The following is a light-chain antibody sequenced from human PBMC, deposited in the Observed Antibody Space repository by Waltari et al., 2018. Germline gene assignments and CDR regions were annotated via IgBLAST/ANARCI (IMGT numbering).Light chain of an antibody. CDR3: SSYTGSNTVV. Sequence: QSALTQPPSASGSPGQSITISCTGTSSDVGGYSYVSWYQQHPGKAPKLMISAVNKRPSGVPDRFPGSKSGNTASLTVSGLQAEDEADYYCSSYTGSNTVVFGGGTKVTVL. CDR1: SSDVGGYSY. J-gene: IGLJ2*01. V-gene: IGLV2-8*01. CDR2: AVN.